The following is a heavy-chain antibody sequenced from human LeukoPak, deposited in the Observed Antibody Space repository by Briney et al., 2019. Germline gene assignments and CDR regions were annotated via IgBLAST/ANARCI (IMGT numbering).Heavy chain of an antibody. V-gene: IGHV4-39*07. J-gene: IGHJ6*02. CDR3: ARMPYCSGGSCYPNGMDV. CDR2: IYYSGST. Sequence: SETLSLTCTVSGGSIGSSSYYWGWIRQPPGKGLEWIGSIYYSGSTYYNPSLKSRVTISVDTSKNQFSLKLSSVTAADTAVYYCARMPYCSGGSCYPNGMDVWGQGTTVTVSS. CDR1: GGSIGSSSYY. D-gene: IGHD2-15*01.